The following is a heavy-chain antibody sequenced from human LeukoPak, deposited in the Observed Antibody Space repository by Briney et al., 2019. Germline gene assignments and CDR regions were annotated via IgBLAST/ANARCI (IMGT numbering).Heavy chain of an antibody. CDR2: MNPNSGNT. Sequence: GASVKVSCKASGYTFTGYIMHWVRQAPGQGLEWMGWMNPNSGNTGYAQKFQGRVTMTRDTAISTAYMELSSLRSEDTAVYYCARKGYSSGWSWGQGTLVTVSS. D-gene: IGHD6-19*01. V-gene: IGHV1-8*02. CDR1: GYTFTGYI. CDR3: ARKGYSSGWS. J-gene: IGHJ4*02.